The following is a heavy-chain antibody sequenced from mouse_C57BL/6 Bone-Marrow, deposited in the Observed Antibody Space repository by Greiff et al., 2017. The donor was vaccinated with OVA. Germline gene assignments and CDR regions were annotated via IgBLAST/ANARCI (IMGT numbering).Heavy chain of an antibody. CDR2: IHPSDSDT. J-gene: IGHJ1*03. CDR3: ASEAFTTVVATNFDV. CDR1: GYTFTSYW. D-gene: IGHD1-1*01. Sequence: QVQLQQPGAELVKPGASVKVSCKASGYTFTSYWMHWVKQRHGQGLEWIGRIHPSDSDTNYNQKFKGKATLTVDKSSSTAYMQLSSLTYEDSAVYYCASEAFTTVVATNFDVWGTGTTVTVSS. V-gene: IGHV1-74*01.